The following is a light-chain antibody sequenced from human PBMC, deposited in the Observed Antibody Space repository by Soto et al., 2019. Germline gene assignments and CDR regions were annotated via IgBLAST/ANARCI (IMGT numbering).Light chain of an antibody. CDR3: MQALQTST. CDR1: QSLLHSNGYNY. CDR2: LGS. Sequence: DIVMTQSPLSLPVTPGEPASISCRSSQSLLHSNGYNYLDWYLQKPGQSPQLLIYLGSNRASGDPDRFSGSGSGTDFTLKISRVEAEDVGVDYCMQALQTSTFGQGTKREIK. V-gene: IGKV2-28*01. J-gene: IGKJ2*02.